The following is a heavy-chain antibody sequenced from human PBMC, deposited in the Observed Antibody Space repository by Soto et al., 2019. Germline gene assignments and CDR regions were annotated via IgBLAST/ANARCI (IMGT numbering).Heavy chain of an antibody. J-gene: IGHJ6*02. CDR1: GYTLTELS. CDR2: FDPEDGET. Sequence: GASVKVSCKVSGYTLTELSMHWVRQAPGKGLEWMGGFDPEDGETIYAQKFQGRVTMTEDTSTDTAYMELSSLRSEDTAVYYCATDLEGRDYYYYYGMDVRGQGTTVTVSS. V-gene: IGHV1-24*01. D-gene: IGHD2-21*02. CDR3: ATDLEGRDYYYYYGMDV.